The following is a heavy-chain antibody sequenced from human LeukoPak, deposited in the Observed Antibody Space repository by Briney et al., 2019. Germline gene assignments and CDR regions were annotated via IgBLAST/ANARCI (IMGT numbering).Heavy chain of an antibody. CDR3: ARYCSSTSCYVLDAFDI. D-gene: IGHD2-2*01. J-gene: IGHJ3*02. CDR2: INSDGSST. V-gene: IGHV3-74*01. Sequence: GGSLRLSCAASGFTFSSYSMNWVRQAPGKGLVWVSRINSDGSSTSYADSVKGRFSISRDNAKNTLYLQMNSLRAEDTAVYYCARYCSSTSCYVLDAFDIWGQGTRVTVSS. CDR1: GFTFSSYS.